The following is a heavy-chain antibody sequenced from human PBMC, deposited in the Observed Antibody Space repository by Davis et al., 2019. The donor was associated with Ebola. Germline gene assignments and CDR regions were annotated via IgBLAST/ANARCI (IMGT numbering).Heavy chain of an antibody. Sequence: GGSLRLSCVGSGFTFSDHFMAWIRQTPGKGLEWVAYISGDSYNTNHAESVKGRFTISRDNAKSSLYLQMNTPRVEDTAIYYCVPGTWIRGQGTLVTVSS. D-gene: IGHD5-18*01. CDR3: VPGTWI. CDR2: ISGDSYNT. V-gene: IGHV3-11*06. J-gene: IGHJ4*02. CDR1: GFTFSDHF.